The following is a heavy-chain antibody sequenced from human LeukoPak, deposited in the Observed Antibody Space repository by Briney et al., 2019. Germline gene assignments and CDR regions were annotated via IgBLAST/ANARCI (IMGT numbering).Heavy chain of an antibody. J-gene: IGHJ3*02. CDR2: IYPGDSDT. V-gene: IGHV5-51*01. CDR1: GYSFTGYW. Sequence: GESLKISCKGSGYSFTGYWIGWVRQMPGKGLEWMGIIYPGDSDTRYSPSFQGQVTISADKSISTAYLQWSSLKASDTAMYYCARQKEDSSGWSGAFDIWGQGTMVTVSS. CDR3: ARQKEDSSGWSGAFDI. D-gene: IGHD6-19*01.